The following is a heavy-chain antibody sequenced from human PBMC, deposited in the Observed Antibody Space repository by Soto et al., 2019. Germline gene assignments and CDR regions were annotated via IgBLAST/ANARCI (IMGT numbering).Heavy chain of an antibody. Sequence: QITLKESGPTLVKPTQTLTLTCTFSGFSLSTSGVGVGWIRQPPGKALEWLALIYWDDDKRYSPSLRSRLTISKDTSKNQVVLTRTNMDPVDTATYNCIQSRCGGDCLQSYASHYYYGMDVWGQGTTVTVSS. D-gene: IGHD2-21*02. J-gene: IGHJ6*02. CDR1: GFSLSTSGVG. CDR3: IQSRCGGDCLQSYASHYYYGMDV. CDR2: IYWDDDK. V-gene: IGHV2-5*02.